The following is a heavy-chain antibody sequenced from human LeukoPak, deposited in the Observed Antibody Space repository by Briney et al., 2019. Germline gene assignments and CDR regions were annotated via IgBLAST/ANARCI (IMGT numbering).Heavy chain of an antibody. J-gene: IGHJ6*03. Sequence: ASVNVSCKASGYTFTGYYMHWVRQAPGQGLEWMGGIIPIFGTATYAQKFQGRVMITTDESTGTAFMELSGLRSVDTAVYYCARVRGGIEVAGIRHYYYYMDVWGEGTTVTVSS. D-gene: IGHD6-19*01. CDR3: ARVRGGIEVAGIRHYYYYMDV. CDR1: GYTFTGYY. CDR2: IIPIFGTA. V-gene: IGHV1-69*05.